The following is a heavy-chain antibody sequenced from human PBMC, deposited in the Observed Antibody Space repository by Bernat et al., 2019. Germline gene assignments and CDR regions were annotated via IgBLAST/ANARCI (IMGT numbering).Heavy chain of an antibody. CDR1: DGSVSSDNW. Sequence: QVLLQESGPGLVKPSGTLSLTCDVSDGSVSSDNWWSWVRQPPGKGLEWIGDIYHSGSTTYNPSLQRRVFISVDTSKNPLSLKLTSVTAADTAVYYCTRNGYYSLDFWGQGTLVTVSS. D-gene: IGHD4-17*01. CDR2: IYHSGST. CDR3: TRNGYYSLDF. J-gene: IGHJ1*01. V-gene: IGHV4-4*02.